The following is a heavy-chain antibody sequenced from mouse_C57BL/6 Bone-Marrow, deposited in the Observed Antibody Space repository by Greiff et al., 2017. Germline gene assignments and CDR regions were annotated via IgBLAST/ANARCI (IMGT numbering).Heavy chain of an antibody. V-gene: IGHV1-15*01. Sequence: QVQLQQSEAELVRPGASVTLSCKASGYTFTDYEMYWVKQTPVHGLEWIGAIDPETGGTAYNQKFKGKAILTADKSSSPAYMALRSLTSEDSAVYYCMGYYGSSLAGFAYWGQGTLVTVSA. CDR3: MGYYGSSLAGFAY. CDR1: GYTFTDYE. D-gene: IGHD1-1*01. CDR2: IDPETGGT. J-gene: IGHJ3*01.